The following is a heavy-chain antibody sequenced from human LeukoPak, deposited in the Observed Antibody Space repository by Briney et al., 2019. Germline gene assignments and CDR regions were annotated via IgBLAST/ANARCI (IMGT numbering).Heavy chain of an antibody. CDR2: ISGDGGST. Sequence: GGSLRLSCAASGFTFDDYAMHWVRQAPGKGLEWVSLISGDGGSTYYADSVKDRFTISRDNSKNSLYLQMNSLRTEDTALYYCAKDIRVYSSGWYSNWYFDLWGRGTLVTVSS. CDR1: GFTFDDYA. D-gene: IGHD6-19*01. V-gene: IGHV3-43*02. CDR3: AKDIRVYSSGWYSNWYFDL. J-gene: IGHJ2*01.